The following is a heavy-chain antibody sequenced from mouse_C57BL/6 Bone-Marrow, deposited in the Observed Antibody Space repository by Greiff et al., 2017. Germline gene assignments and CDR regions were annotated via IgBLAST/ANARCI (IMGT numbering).Heavy chain of an antibody. J-gene: IGHJ4*01. V-gene: IGHV3-6*01. CDR3: ARAEELGRDYYAMDY. Sequence: VQLKESGPGLVKPSQSLSLTCSVTGYSITSGYYWNWIRQFPGNKLEWMGYISYDGSNNYNPSLKNRISITRDTSKNQFFLKLNSVTTEDTATYYCARAEELGRDYYAMDYWGQGTSVTVSS. D-gene: IGHD4-1*01. CDR1: GYSITSGYY. CDR2: ISYDGSN.